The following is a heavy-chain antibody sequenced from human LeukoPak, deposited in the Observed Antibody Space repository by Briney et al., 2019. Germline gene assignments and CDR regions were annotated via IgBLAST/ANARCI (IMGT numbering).Heavy chain of an antibody. CDR2: ISNSGSTK. CDR1: GFTFSSYE. CDR3: AAVIDY. J-gene: IGHJ4*02. Sequence: GGSLRLSCAASGFTFSSYEMNWIRQAPGKGLEWISYISNSGSTKYYADSVKGRFTISRDNAKNSVFLQMNSLRAEDTAVYYCAAVIDYWGRGTLVTVSS. V-gene: IGHV3-48*03.